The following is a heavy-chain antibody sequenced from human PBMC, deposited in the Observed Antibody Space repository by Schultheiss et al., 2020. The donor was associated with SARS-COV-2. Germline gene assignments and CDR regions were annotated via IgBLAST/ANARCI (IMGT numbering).Heavy chain of an antibody. D-gene: IGHD3-22*01. CDR3: ARMRVVDKDLDY. Sequence: SETLSLTCAVYGGSFSGYYWSWIRQPPGKGLEWIGEIYHSGSTNYNPSLKSRVTMSVDTSKNQFSLKLNSVTATDTAVYYCARMRVVDKDLDYWGQGTLVTVSS. V-gene: IGHV4-34*01. CDR1: GGSFSGYY. J-gene: IGHJ4*02. CDR2: IYHSGST.